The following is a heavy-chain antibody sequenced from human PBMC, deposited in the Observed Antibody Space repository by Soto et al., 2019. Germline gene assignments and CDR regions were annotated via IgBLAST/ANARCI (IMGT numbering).Heavy chain of an antibody. J-gene: IGHJ5*02. CDR2: IFYSGST. CDR3: AKDSGYNYGYFRWFDP. V-gene: IGHV4-61*08. CDR1: GGSISSGGYY. Sequence: ETLSLTCTVSGGSISSGGYYWSWIRQPPGRGLEWIGHIFYSGSTNYNPALKSRVTISVDTSKSQFSLKLSSVTAADTAVYYCAKDSGYNYGYFRWFDPWGQGTLVTVSS. D-gene: IGHD5-18*01.